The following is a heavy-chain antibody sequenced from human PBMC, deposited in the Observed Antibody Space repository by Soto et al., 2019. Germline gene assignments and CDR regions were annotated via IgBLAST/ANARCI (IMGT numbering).Heavy chain of an antibody. D-gene: IGHD1-1*01. Sequence: GGSLRLSCTASGFTFSSYVMTWVRQAAGKGLEWVSDITATDFIASYADSVKGRFTISRDTSTNTLYLQMNSLRAEDTAIYYCARNKLDWKDAFDYWGQGTLVTVSS. V-gene: IGHV3-23*01. CDR3: ARNKLDWKDAFDY. CDR1: GFTFSSYV. J-gene: IGHJ4*02. CDR2: ITATDFIA.